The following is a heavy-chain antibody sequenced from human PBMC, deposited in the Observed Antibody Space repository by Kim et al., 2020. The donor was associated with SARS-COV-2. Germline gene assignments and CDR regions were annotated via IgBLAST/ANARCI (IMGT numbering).Heavy chain of an antibody. Sequence: GGSLRLSCAASGFPFSGYVLSWVRQPPGQGLEWVALVSGTGSSAYYADSVRGRFTISRDNSNNVVFLQMSSLRVDDTAVYYCARGVPSRLRGVAGTYRDHGGEGTRVGVPS. V-gene: IGHV3-23*01. CDR3: ARGVPSRLRGVAGTYRDH. CDR1: GFPFSGYV. D-gene: IGHD6-19*01. J-gene: IGHJ4*02. CDR2: VSGTGSSA.